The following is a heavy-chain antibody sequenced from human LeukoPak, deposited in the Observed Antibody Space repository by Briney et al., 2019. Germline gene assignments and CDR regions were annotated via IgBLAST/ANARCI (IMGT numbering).Heavy chain of an antibody. CDR1: GGSISSSSYY. CDR3: ANGGSYGSSWVFDY. Sequence: NPSETLSLTCTVSGGSISSSSYYWGWIRQPPGKGLEWIGSIYYSGSTYYNPSLKSRVTISVDTSKNQFSLKLSSVTAADTAVYYCANGGSYGSSWVFDYWGQGTLVTVSS. CDR2: IYYSGST. D-gene: IGHD6-13*01. V-gene: IGHV4-39*01. J-gene: IGHJ4*02.